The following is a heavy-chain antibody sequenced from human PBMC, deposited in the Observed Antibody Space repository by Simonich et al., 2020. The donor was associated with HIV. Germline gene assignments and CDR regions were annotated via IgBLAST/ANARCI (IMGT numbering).Heavy chain of an antibody. CDR1: GFTFSSHW. Sequence: EVQLVESGGGLVQPGGSLRLSCSASGFTFSSHWMHWVRQAPGKGLVCVSRMNYDGSIKTYANSVKGRFTISRDNAKNTLYLQMNSLRAEDTAVYYCAKYLRVSGADYWGQGTLVTVSS. D-gene: IGHD1-26*01. CDR2: MNYDGSIK. CDR3: AKYLRVSGADY. J-gene: IGHJ4*02. V-gene: IGHV3-74*03.